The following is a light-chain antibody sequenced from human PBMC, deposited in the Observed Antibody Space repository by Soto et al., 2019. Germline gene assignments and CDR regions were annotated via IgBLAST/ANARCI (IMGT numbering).Light chain of an antibody. CDR3: CSYAGSNNYV. CDR1: SSDVGGYNY. J-gene: IGLJ1*01. CDR2: EVT. V-gene: IGLV2-14*03. Sequence: QSALTQPASVSGSPGQSITISCTGTSSDVGGYNYVSWYQQHPGKAPKLMIYEVTNRPSGVSNRFSGSKSGNTASLTVSGLQAEDEADYYCCSYAGSNNYVFGTGTKLTVL.